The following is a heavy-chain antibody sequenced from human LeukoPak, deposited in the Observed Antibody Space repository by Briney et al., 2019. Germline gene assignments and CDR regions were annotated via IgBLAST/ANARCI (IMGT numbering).Heavy chain of an antibody. Sequence: PSETLSLTCTVSGYSISSGYYWGWIRQPPGKGLEWIGSIYHSGSTYYNPSLKSRVTISVDTSKNQFSLKLRSVTAADTAVYYCARAKNSFLRRVIGFDYWGQGTLVTVSS. V-gene: IGHV4-38-2*02. CDR3: ARAKNSFLRRVIGFDY. CDR2: IYHSGST. J-gene: IGHJ4*02. CDR1: GYSISSGYY. D-gene: IGHD2/OR15-2a*01.